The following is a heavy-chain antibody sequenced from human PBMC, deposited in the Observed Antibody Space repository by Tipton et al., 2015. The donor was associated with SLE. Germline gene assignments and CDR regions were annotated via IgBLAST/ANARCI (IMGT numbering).Heavy chain of an antibody. Sequence: SLRLSCAASGFIFSDYSMNWVRQAPGKGLEWVSSISSSSSYIYYADSVKGRFTISRDNAKNSLYLQLNSLTAGDTAIYFCARETLYRGEYFRAFDVWGLGTMVTVSS. CDR2: ISSSSSYI. J-gene: IGHJ3*01. V-gene: IGHV3-21*01. CDR1: GFIFSDYS. CDR3: ARETLYRGEYFRAFDV. D-gene: IGHD5-12*01.